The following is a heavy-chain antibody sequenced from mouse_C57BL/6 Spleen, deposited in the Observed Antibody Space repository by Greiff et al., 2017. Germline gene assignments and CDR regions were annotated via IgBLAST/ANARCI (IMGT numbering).Heavy chain of an antibody. CDR3: ARWATTVVARDY. CDR2: IDPEDGET. V-gene: IGHV14-2*01. D-gene: IGHD1-1*01. Sequence: EVQLQESGAELVKPGASVKLSCTASGFNIKDYYMHWVKQRTEQGLEWIGRIDPEDGETKSAPKFPGKATITADTSSITAYLQLSSLTSEDSAVYSCARWATTVVARDYWGQGTTLTVSS. J-gene: IGHJ2*01. CDR1: GFNIKDYY.